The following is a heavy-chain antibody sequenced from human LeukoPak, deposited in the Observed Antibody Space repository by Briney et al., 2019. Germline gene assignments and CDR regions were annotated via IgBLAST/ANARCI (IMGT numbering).Heavy chain of an antibody. CDR2: IYAGGST. V-gene: IGHV3-66*02. J-gene: IGHJ6*02. D-gene: IGHD6-13*01. Sequence: GVSLRLSCAASGLTVSSNYMSWVRQAPGKGLEWVSLIYAGGSTYYADSVRGRFTISRDNSKNTLYLQMNSLTPKDTAVYYCARGFGKAAADVFGGYTMDVWGQGTTVIVSS. CDR3: ARGFGKAAADVFGGYTMDV. CDR1: GLTVSSNY.